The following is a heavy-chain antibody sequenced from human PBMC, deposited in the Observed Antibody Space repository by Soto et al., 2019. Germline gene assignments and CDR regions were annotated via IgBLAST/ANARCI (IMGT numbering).Heavy chain of an antibody. V-gene: IGHV4-59*01. CDR3: ARYRREAVAGYTLDN. CDR2: VYNSGST. Sequence: PSETLSLPCTVSGGSISSNYWTWIRQPPGKGLEWIGYVYNSGSTNYNPSLKSRVTISEDTSKSQFSLKVNSMTAADTAVYYCARYRREAVAGYTLDNWGQGILVTVS. CDR1: GGSISSNY. D-gene: IGHD6-13*01. J-gene: IGHJ4*02.